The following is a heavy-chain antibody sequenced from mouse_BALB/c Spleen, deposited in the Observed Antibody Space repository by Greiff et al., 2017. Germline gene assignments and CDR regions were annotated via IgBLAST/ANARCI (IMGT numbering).Heavy chain of an antibody. D-gene: IGHD2-13*01. V-gene: IGHV5-12-2*01. J-gene: IGHJ3*01. CDR2: ISNGGGST. Sequence: EVQGVESGGGLVQPGGSLKLSCAASGFTFSSYTMSWVRQPPEKRLEWVAYISNGGGSTYYPDNVKGRFTISRDNAKNTLYLQMSSLKSEDTAMYYCARHEGDEETYFDYWGQGTPVTVSA. CDR1: GFTFSSYT. CDR3: ARHEGDEETYFDY.